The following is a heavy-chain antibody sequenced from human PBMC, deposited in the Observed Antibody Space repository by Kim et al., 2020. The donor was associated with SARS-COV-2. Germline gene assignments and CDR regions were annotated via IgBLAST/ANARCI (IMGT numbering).Heavy chain of an antibody. D-gene: IGHD5-12*01. CDR3: LATFLHPDAFDI. CDR1: GGSFSGYY. V-gene: IGHV4-34*01. CDR2: INHSGST. J-gene: IGHJ3*02. Sequence: SETLSLTCAVYGGSFSGYYWSWIRQPPGKGLEWIGEINHSGSTNYNPSLKSRVTISVDTSKNQFSLKLSSVTAADTAVYYCLATFLHPDAFDIWGQGTMVTVSS.